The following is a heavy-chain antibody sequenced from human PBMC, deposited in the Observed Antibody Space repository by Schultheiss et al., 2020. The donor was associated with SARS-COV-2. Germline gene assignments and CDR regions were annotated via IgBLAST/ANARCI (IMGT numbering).Heavy chain of an antibody. V-gene: IGHV3-23*01. CDR2: ISGSGGST. CDR3: AKDFSDRSFVVRYFDY. Sequence: GGSLRLSCAASGFTFSSYAMHWVRQAPGKGLEWVSAISGSGGSTYYADSVKGRFTISRDNSKNTLYLQMNSLRAEDTAVYYCAKDFSDRSFVVRYFDYWGQGTLVTVSS. CDR1: GFTFSSYA. D-gene: IGHD2-2*01. J-gene: IGHJ4*02.